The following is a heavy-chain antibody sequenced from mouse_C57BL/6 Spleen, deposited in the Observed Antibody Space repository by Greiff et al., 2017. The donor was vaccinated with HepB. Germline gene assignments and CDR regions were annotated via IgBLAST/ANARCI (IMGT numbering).Heavy chain of an antibody. CDR2: IYPRSGNT. V-gene: IGHV1-81*01. CDR1: GYTFTSYG. D-gene: IGHD1-1*01. CDR3: ARWPYYYGSREGYFDV. Sequence: VQLQQSGAELARPGASVKLSCKASGYTFTSYGISWVKQRTGQGLEWIGEIYPRSGNTYYNEKFKGKATLTADKSSSTAYMELRSLTSEDSAVYFCARWPYYYGSREGYFDVWGTGTTVTVSS. J-gene: IGHJ1*03.